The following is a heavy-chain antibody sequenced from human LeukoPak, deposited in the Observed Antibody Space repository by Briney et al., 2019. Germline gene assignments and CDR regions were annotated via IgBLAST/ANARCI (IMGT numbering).Heavy chain of an antibody. CDR3: ARSHWGLYGSRIANWFDP. CDR1: GDSISSSNHY. CDR2: IYYSGST. V-gene: IGHV4-39*07. J-gene: IGHJ5*02. Sequence: PSETLSLTCTVSGDSISSSNHYWGWIRQPPGKGLEWIGSIYYSGSTYYNPSLKSRVTISVDTSKNQFSLKLSSVTAADTAVYYCARSHWGLYGSRIANWFDPWGQGTLVTVSS. D-gene: IGHD6-13*01.